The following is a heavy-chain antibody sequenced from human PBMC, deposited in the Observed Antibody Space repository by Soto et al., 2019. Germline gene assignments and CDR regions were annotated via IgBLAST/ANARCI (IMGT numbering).Heavy chain of an antibody. CDR2: IWYDGSNK. Sequence: QVQLVESGGGVVQPGGSLRLSCTTSGFTFNTYGMYWVRQAPGKGLEWVAIIWYDGSNKYYGDSVKGRFTISRDNSKNTLSLPMNSLRAEDTALYYCARGDCTGAYCYSWPFNYGVDVWGQGTTVTVSS. V-gene: IGHV3-33*08. J-gene: IGHJ6*02. CDR1: GFTFNTYG. CDR3: ARGDCTGAYCYSWPFNYGVDV. D-gene: IGHD2-15*01.